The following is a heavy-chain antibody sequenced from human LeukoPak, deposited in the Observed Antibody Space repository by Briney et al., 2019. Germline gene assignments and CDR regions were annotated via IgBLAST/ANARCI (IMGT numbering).Heavy chain of an antibody. Sequence: TLSLTCAVSGGSISSGGYSWSWIRQPPGKGLEWIGYIYHSGSTYYNPSLKSRVTISVDRSKNQFSLKLSSVTAADTAVYYCARDRGNSGYGTDAFDIWGQGTMVTVSS. CDR3: ARDRGNSGYGTDAFDI. CDR2: IYHSGST. D-gene: IGHD5-12*01. J-gene: IGHJ3*02. CDR1: GGSISSGGYS. V-gene: IGHV4-30-2*01.